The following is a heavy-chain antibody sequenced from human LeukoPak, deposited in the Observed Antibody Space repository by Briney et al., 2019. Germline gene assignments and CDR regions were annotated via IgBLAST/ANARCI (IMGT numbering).Heavy chain of an antibody. D-gene: IGHD3-10*01. Sequence: VGSLRLSCAPSGLTLSRHGMHWVRQALRTGREWVAVISNDGSNKYYADSVKGRFTISRDNSKNTLYLQMNSLRAEDTAVYYCAKCYGSGSYYNPFDYWGQGTLVTVSS. V-gene: IGHV3-30*18. CDR2: ISNDGSNK. CDR1: GLTLSRHG. CDR3: AKCYGSGSYYNPFDY. J-gene: IGHJ4*02.